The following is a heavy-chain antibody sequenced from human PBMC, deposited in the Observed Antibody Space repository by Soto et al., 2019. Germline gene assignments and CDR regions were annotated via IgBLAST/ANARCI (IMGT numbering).Heavy chain of an antibody. J-gene: IGHJ6*02. CDR2: IKSKTDGGTT. CDR1: GFTFSNAW. CDR3: TTVGYGDYYYYGMDV. V-gene: IGHV3-15*01. Sequence: GGSLRLSCAASGFTFSNAWMSWVRQAPGKGLEWVGRIKSKTDGGTTDYAAPVKGRFTISRDDSKNTLYLQMNSLKTEDKAVYYCTTVGYGDYYYYGMDVWGQGTTVTVSS. D-gene: IGHD4-17*01.